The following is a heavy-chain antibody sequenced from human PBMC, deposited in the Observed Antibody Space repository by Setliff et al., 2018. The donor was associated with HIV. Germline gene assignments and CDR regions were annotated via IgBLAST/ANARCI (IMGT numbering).Heavy chain of an antibody. Sequence: TGGSLRLSCAASGFTFSSYGMHWVRQAPGKGLEWVAFIRYDGSNKYYADSVKGRFTISRDNSKNTVYLQMNSLRAEDTAVYYCAKDYGNSDYFDYWGQGTLVTVSS. CDR1: GFTFSSYG. V-gene: IGHV3-30*02. CDR2: IRYDGSNK. J-gene: IGHJ4*02. CDR3: AKDYGNSDYFDY. D-gene: IGHD4-4*01.